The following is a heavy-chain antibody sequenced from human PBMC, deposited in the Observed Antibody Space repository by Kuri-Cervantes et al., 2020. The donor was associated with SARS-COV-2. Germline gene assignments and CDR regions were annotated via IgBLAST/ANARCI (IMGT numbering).Heavy chain of an antibody. CDR3: ARVGGNWELPFDY. CDR2: IYYSGST. D-gene: IGHD3-10*01. V-gene: IGHV4-59*01. CDR1: GGSISSYY. Sequence: SETLSLTCTVSGGSISSYYWSWIRQPPGKGLEWIRYIYYSGSTNYNPSLKSRVTISVDTSKNQFSLKLSSVTAADTAVYYCARVGGNWELPFDYWGQGTLVTVSS. J-gene: IGHJ4*02.